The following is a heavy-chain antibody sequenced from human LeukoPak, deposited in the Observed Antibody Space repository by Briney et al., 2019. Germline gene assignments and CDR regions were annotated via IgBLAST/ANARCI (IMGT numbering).Heavy chain of an antibody. CDR3: ARLVGSDNSGYFDY. CDR2: IWYDGRSE. D-gene: IGHD3-22*01. V-gene: IGHV3-33*01. J-gene: IGHJ4*02. Sequence: GGSLRLSCAASGFIFSSNGMHWVRQAPGKGLEWVAFIWYDGRSEDYVDSVKGRFTISRDNSKNTLYLQMNSLRAEDTAVYYCARLVGSDNSGYFDYWGQGTLVTVSS. CDR1: GFIFSSNG.